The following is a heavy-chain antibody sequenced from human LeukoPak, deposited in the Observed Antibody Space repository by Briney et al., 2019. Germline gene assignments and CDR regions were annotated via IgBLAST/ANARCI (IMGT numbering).Heavy chain of an antibody. CDR1: GFSLMASGVG. D-gene: IGHD1-26*01. CDR3: AHRPGGRLGSCGKLPPWRFYFDY. Sequence: NESGPTLSKPTQTLTLTCNFFGFSLMASGVGVAWIRQTPGKALEWLALIYGNDAKRYIPSLKSRLTITKATSIKQVVLAMTDLDTVDTATYFSAHRPGGRLGSCGKLPPWRFYFDYWGQGALVTVSS. V-gene: IGHV2-5*01. CDR2: IYGNDAK. J-gene: IGHJ4*02.